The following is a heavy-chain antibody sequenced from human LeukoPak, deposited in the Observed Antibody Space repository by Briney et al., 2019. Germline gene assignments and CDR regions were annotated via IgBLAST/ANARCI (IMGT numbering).Heavy chain of an antibody. CDR1: GFTFSDYS. Sequence: GGSLRLSCAASGFTFSDYSMHWVRQAPGKGLVWVSRTKSDGSNTNYADSVKGRFTISRDNAKNTLHLQMNSLRAEDTAVYYCARGGYYGSGRYYFDSWGQGTLVTVSS. CDR2: TKSDGSNT. D-gene: IGHD3-3*01. V-gene: IGHV3-74*01. CDR3: ARGGYYGSGRYYFDS. J-gene: IGHJ4*02.